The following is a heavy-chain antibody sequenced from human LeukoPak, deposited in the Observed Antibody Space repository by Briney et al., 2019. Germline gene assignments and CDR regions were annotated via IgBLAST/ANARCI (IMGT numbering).Heavy chain of an antibody. CDR3: ARGAAATY. CDR1: GGSIGTYY. D-gene: IGHD6-13*01. Sequence: PSETLSLTCAVSGGSIGTYYWSWIRQPPGKGLEWIGYIHYSGSSNYNPSLKSRVTISLDTSKNPFSLKLSSVTAADTAVYYCARGAAATYWGQGTLVTVSS. CDR2: IHYSGSS. V-gene: IGHV4-59*01. J-gene: IGHJ4*02.